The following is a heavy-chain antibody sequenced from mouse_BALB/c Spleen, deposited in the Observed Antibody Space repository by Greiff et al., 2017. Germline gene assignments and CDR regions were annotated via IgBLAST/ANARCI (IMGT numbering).Heavy chain of an antibody. CDR1: GFSLTSYG. J-gene: IGHJ2*01. V-gene: IGHV2-9*02. Sequence: VKVEESGPGLVAPSQSLSITCPVSGFSLTSYGVHWVRQPPGKGLEWLGVIWAGGSTNYNSALMSRLSISKDNSKSQVFLKMNSLQTDDTAMYYCTRDWGYNNLDYWGQGTTLTVSS. D-gene: IGHD2-14*01. CDR3: TRDWGYNNLDY. CDR2: IWAGGST.